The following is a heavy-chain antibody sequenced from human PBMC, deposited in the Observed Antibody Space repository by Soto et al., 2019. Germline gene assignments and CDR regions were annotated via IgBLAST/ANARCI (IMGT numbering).Heavy chain of an antibody. CDR1: GSTFSSYA. Sequence: SSVNVSCKASGSTFSSYAISWVRQTPAQGRGRRGGIIPIFGTANSAQKFQGRVTITADESTSTAYKELSSLSSEDTAVYYCARGHVATAMVNYYYGMDVWGQGTTVTVSS. V-gene: IGHV1-69*13. CDR3: ARGHVATAMVNYYYGMDV. D-gene: IGHD5-18*01. CDR2: IIPIFGTA. J-gene: IGHJ6*02.